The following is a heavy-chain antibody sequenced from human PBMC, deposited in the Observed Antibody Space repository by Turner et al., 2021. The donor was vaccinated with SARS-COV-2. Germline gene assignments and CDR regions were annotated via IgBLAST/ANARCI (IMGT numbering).Heavy chain of an antibody. J-gene: IGHJ4*01. CDR1: GGPVSSSDHY. V-gene: IGHV4-39*01. CDR3: ARRGRASRFSFDY. Sequence: QLQLQESGPGLVKPSETLSLTCTVSGGPVSSSDHYWDWIRQPPGKGLDWIGSIHYIGTTYYNPSLKSRVTISVDTSKNQFSLKLSSVTAADTAVYYCARRGRASRFSFDYWGPGTLLTVSS. CDR2: IHYIGTT.